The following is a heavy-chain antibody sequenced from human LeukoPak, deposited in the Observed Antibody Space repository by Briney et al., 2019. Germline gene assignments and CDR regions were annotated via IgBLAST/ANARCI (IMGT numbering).Heavy chain of an antibody. CDR2: ISYDGSNK. D-gene: IGHD3-22*01. CDR1: GFTFSSYA. CDR3: AREGPTDYYDSSGYYYTGGFVDY. V-gene: IGHV3-30-3*01. J-gene: IGHJ4*02. Sequence: GRSLRLSCAASGFTFSSYAMHWVRQAPGKGLEWVAVISYDGSNKYYADSVKGRFTISRDNSKNTLYLQMNSLRAEDTAVYYCAREGPTDYYDSSGYYYTGGFVDYWGQGTLVTVSS.